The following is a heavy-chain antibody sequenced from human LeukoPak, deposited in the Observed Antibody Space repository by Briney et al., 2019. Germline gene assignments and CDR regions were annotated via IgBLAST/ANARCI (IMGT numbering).Heavy chain of an antibody. J-gene: IGHJ4*02. D-gene: IGHD3-10*01. V-gene: IGHV3-15*01. CDR1: GLTFSDAW. CDR3: ATERRAGFDH. Sequence: GGSLRLSCAASGLTFSDAWMTWVRQAPGKGLEWVARIRSKTDGGTTSYAAPVKGRFTISRDDSKNTLYLQMKSLKTEDNAVYYWATERRAGFDHWGKGTLVSV. CDR2: IRSKTDGGTT.